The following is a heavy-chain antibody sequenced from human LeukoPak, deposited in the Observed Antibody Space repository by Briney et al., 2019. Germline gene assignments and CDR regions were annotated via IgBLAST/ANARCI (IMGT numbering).Heavy chain of an antibody. V-gene: IGHV1-2*02. CDR2: INPNSGGT. CDR1: GYTFTGYY. CDR3: AREGLELRPFDI. Sequence: ASVKVSCKASGYTFTGYYMHWVRQAPGQGLEWMGWINPNSGGTNYAQKFQGRVTITADKSTSTAYMELSSLRSEDTAVYYCAREGLELRPFDIWGQGTMVTVSS. J-gene: IGHJ3*02. D-gene: IGHD1-7*01.